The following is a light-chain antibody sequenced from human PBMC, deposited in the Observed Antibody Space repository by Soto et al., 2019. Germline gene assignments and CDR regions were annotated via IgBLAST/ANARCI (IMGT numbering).Light chain of an antibody. CDR2: DAS. J-gene: IGKJ5*01. CDR3: QQRSNWPPIT. Sequence: EIVLTQSPATLSLSPGDGATLSCRASQSVSTYLAWYQQKPGQAPRLLIYDASNRATGIPARFSGSGSGTDFTLTISSLEPEDFAVYYCQQRSNWPPITFGRGTRLEIK. CDR1: QSVSTY. V-gene: IGKV3-11*01.